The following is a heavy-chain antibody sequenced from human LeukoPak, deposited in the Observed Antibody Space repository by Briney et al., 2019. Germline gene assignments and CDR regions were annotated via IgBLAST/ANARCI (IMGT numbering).Heavy chain of an antibody. Sequence: GASVKVSCKASGGTFSSYAISWVRQAPGQGLEWMGRIIPILGIANYAQKFQGRVTITADKSTSTAYMGLSSLRSEDTAVYYCARGNYVTLDAFDIWGQGTMVTVSS. V-gene: IGHV1-69*04. CDR3: ARGNYVTLDAFDI. CDR1: GGTFSSYA. CDR2: IIPILGIA. J-gene: IGHJ3*02. D-gene: IGHD3-10*02.